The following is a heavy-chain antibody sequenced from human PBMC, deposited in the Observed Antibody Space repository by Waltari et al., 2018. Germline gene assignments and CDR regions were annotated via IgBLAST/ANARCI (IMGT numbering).Heavy chain of an antibody. Sequence: AAPGFTFSSYSMNWVRQAPGKGLAWVSYISSSSSTIYYADSVKGRFTISRDNAKNSLYLQMNSLRAEDTAVYYCARDAGCGGDCYVFDYWGQGTLVTVSS. J-gene: IGHJ4*02. CDR3: ARDAGCGGDCYVFDY. CDR2: ISSSSSTI. CDR1: GFTFSSYS. V-gene: IGHV3-48*04. D-gene: IGHD2-21*01.